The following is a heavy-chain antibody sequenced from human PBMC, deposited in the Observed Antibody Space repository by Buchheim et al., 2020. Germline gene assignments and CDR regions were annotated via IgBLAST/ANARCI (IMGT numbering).Heavy chain of an antibody. CDR2: ISGSGGST. CDR1: GFTFSSYA. CDR3: AKDRNYYDSSGSTGYFDY. V-gene: IGHV3-23*01. Sequence: EVQLLESGGGLVQPGGSLRLSCAASGFTFSSYAMSWVRQAPGKGLEWVSAISGSGGSTYYADSVKGRFTISRDNSKNTLYLQMNSLRAEDTAVYYCAKDRNYYDSSGSTGYFDYWGQGTL. J-gene: IGHJ4*02. D-gene: IGHD3-22*01.